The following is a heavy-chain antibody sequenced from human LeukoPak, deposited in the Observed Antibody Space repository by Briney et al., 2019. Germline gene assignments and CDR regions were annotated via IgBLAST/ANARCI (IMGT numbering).Heavy chain of an antibody. CDR3: ARHAFTMVRGTKNNWFDP. CDR1: GGSISSYY. D-gene: IGHD3-10*01. J-gene: IGHJ5*02. V-gene: IGHV4-59*05. Sequence: SETLSLTCTVSGGSISSYYWSWIRQPPGKGLEWIGSIYYSGSTYYNPSLKSRVTISVDTSKNQFSLKLSSVTAADTAVYYCARHAFTMVRGTKNNWFDPWGQGTLVTVSS. CDR2: IYYSGST.